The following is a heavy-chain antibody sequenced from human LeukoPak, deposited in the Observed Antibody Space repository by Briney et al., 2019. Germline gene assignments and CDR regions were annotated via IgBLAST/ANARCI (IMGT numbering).Heavy chain of an antibody. CDR1: GYTFTSYG. CDR2: ISAYNGNT. J-gene: IGHJ6*03. V-gene: IGHV1-18*01. D-gene: IGHD6-13*01. Sequence: ASVKVSCKASGYTFTSYGISWVRQAPGQGLEWMGWISAYNGNTNYAQKLQGRVTMTTDTSTSTAYMELRSLRSDDTAGYYCARARRGSSSWHDLDYYYYYYMDVWGKGTTVTVSS. CDR3: ARARRGSSSWHDLDYYYYYYMDV.